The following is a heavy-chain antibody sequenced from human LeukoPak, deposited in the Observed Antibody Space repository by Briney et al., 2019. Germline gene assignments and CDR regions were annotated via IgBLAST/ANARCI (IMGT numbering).Heavy chain of an antibody. J-gene: IGHJ6*02. CDR2: ISYDGSNK. Sequence: GGSLRLSCAASGFTFSSYAMHWVRQAPGKGLEWVAVISYDGSNKYYADSVKGRFTISRDNSKNTLYLQMNSLRAEDTAVYYCARDQDGYNWGYYYYGMDVWGQGTTVTVSS. D-gene: IGHD5-24*01. CDR3: ARDQDGYNWGYYYYGMDV. V-gene: IGHV3-30-3*01. CDR1: GFTFSSYA.